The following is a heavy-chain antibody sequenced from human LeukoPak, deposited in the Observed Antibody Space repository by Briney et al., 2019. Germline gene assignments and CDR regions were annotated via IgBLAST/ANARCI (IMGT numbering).Heavy chain of an antibody. J-gene: IGHJ4*02. CDR3: ARAPIWLGEPIYFDY. CDR1: GFTFSSYA. Sequence: GGSLRLSCAASGFTFSSYAMHWARQAPGKGLEWVAVISYDGSNKYYADSVKGRLTISRDNSKNTLYLQMNSLRAEDTAVYYCARAPIWLGEPIYFDYWGQGTLVTVSS. V-gene: IGHV3-30-3*01. D-gene: IGHD3-10*01. CDR2: ISYDGSNK.